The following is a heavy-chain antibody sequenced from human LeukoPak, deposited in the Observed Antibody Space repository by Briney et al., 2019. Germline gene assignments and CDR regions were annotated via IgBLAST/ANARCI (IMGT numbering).Heavy chain of an antibody. Sequence: PSETLSLTCTVSGGSINSYYWSWIRQPPGKGLEWIGYIYYSGSTNYNPSLKSRVTISVDTSKNQFSLRLSSVTAADTAVYYCARFSAYYYDSSGYTDPDYWGQGTLVTVSS. J-gene: IGHJ4*02. V-gene: IGHV4-59*01. CDR3: ARFSAYYYDSSGYTDPDY. CDR2: IYYSGST. D-gene: IGHD3-22*01. CDR1: GGSINSYY.